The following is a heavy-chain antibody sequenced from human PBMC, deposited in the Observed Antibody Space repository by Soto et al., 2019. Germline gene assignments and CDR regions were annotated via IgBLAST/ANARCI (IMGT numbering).Heavy chain of an antibody. Sequence: GASVKVSCKASGYTFTSYGISCVRQAPGQGLEWMGWISAYNGNTNYAQKLQGRVTMTTDTSTSTAYMELRSLRSDDTAVYYCARDTTGSSIAARGFDYWGQGTLVTVSS. D-gene: IGHD6-6*01. CDR2: ISAYNGNT. V-gene: IGHV1-18*01. CDR1: GYTFTSYG. CDR3: ARDTTGSSIAARGFDY. J-gene: IGHJ4*02.